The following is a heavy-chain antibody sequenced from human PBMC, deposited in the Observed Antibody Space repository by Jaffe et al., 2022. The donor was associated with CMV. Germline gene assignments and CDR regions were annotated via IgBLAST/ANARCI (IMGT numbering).Heavy chain of an antibody. CDR2: IKSKTDGGTT. D-gene: IGHD2-15*01. CDR3: TTGSGYCSGGSCYGY. Sequence: EVQLVESGGGLVKPGGSLRLSCAASGFTFSNAWMSWVRQAPGKGLEWVGRIKSKTDGGTTDYAAPVKGRFTISRDDSKNTLYLQMNSLKTEDTAVYYCTTGSGYCSGGSCYGYWGQGTLVTVSS. CDR1: GFTFSNAW. V-gene: IGHV3-15*01. J-gene: IGHJ4*02.